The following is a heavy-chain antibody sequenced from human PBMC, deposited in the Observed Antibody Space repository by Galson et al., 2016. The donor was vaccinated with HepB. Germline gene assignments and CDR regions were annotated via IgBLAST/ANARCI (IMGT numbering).Heavy chain of an antibody. CDR3: VRGGYSTTHAHYYMDV. CDR1: GGSISSGSYY. D-gene: IGHD6-13*01. CDR2: IYASGST. Sequence: TLSLTCSVSGGSISSGSYYWSWIRQPAGKGLEWIGRIYASGSTNYNPSLKSRVTISVDTSNNQFSLKLSSASAADTAVYYCVRGGYSTTHAHYYMDVWGKGTTVTVSS. V-gene: IGHV4-61*02. J-gene: IGHJ6*03.